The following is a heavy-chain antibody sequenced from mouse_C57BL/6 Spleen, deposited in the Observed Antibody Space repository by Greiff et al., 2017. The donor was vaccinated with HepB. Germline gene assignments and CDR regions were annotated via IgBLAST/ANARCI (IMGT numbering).Heavy chain of an antibody. CDR2: ISYDGSN. CDR1: GYSITSGYY. J-gene: IGHJ1*03. Sequence: EVKLQESGPGLVKPSQSLSLTCSVTGYSITSGYYWNWIRQFPGNKLEWMGYISYDGSNNYNPSLKNRISITRDTSKNQFFLKLNSVTTEDTATYYCARVGDYHWYFDVWGTGTTVTVSS. CDR3: ARVGDYHWYFDV. D-gene: IGHD2-4*01. V-gene: IGHV3-6*01.